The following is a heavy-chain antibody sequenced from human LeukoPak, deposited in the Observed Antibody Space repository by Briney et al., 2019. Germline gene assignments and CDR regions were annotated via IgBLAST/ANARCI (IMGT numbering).Heavy chain of an antibody. V-gene: IGHV4-59*12. CDR3: ARGGPRGTPDY. Sequence: SETLSLTCTVSGGSISSYYWSWIRQPPGKGLEWIGYIYYSGSTNYNPSLKSRVTISVDTSKNQFSLKLSSVTAADTAVYYCARGGPRGTPDYWGQGTLVTVSS. J-gene: IGHJ4*02. D-gene: IGHD1-14*01. CDR2: IYYSGST. CDR1: GGSISSYY.